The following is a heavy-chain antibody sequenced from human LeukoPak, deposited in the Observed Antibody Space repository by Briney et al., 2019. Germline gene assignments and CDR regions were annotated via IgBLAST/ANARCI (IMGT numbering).Heavy chain of an antibody. J-gene: IGHJ3*02. V-gene: IGHV3-53*01. CDR3: ARDEAFDI. CDR1: GFSVSSNY. CDR2: IYSGGYT. Sequence: AWGSLSLSCAASGFSVSSNYMSWVGQAPGKGLEWVSVIYSGGYTYYADSVKGRFTISRDNSKNTVYLQMNSLRAEDTAIYYCARDEAFDIWGQGTIVTVSS.